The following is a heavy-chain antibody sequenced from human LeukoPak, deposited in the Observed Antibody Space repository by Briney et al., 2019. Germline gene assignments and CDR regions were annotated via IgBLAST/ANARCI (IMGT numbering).Heavy chain of an antibody. J-gene: IGHJ5*02. D-gene: IGHD6-13*01. CDR1: GFTFSSSA. CDR2: ISGSGGST. CDR3: ARAIAAAGTSSWFDP. Sequence: GGSLRLSCAASGFTFSSSAMSWVRQAPGKGLEWVSVISGSGGSTYYADSVKGRVTISRDNSKSTLYLQMNSLRAEDTAVYYCARAIAAAGTSSWFDPWGQGTLVTVSS. V-gene: IGHV3-23*01.